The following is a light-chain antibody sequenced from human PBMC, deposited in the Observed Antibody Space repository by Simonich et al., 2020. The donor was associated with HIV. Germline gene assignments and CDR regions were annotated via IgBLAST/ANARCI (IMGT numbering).Light chain of an antibody. V-gene: IGKV4-1*01. Sequence: DIVMTQSPDSLAVSLGERATINCKSSQSVLYSSNNKNYLAWYQKKPGQPPKLLIYWASTRESGVPDRFSGSGSGTDFALTISSLQAEDVAVYYCQQYYGPPLTFGGGTKVEIK. CDR3: QQYYGPPLT. CDR2: WAS. CDR1: QSVLYSSNNKNY. J-gene: IGKJ4*01.